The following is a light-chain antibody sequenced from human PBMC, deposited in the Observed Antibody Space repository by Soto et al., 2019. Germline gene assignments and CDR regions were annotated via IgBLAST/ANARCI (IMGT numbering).Light chain of an antibody. CDR1: QTVSSSY. J-gene: IGKJ2*01. Sequence: DIVLTQSPGTLSLSPGERATLSCRASQTVSSSYLAWYQQKPGQAPRLLIYGASSRATGIPDRFSGSGSGTDFTLTISRLEPGDFAVYYCQQYGSSSYTFGQGTKLEIK. V-gene: IGKV3-20*01. CDR3: QQYGSSSYT. CDR2: GAS.